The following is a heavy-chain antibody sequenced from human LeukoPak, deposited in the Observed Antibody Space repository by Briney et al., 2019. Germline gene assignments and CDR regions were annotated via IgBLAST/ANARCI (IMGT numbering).Heavy chain of an antibody. V-gene: IGHV3-30*18. CDR3: AKVIAAAAAYYYYYMDV. J-gene: IGHJ6*03. D-gene: IGHD6-13*01. Sequence: PGGSLRLSCAASGFTFSSYGMHWVRQAPGKGLEWVAVISYDGSNKYYADSVKGRFTISRDNSKNTLYLQMNSLRAEDTAVYYCAKVIAAAAAYYYYYMDVWGKGTTVTVSS. CDR2: ISYDGSNK. CDR1: GFTFSSYG.